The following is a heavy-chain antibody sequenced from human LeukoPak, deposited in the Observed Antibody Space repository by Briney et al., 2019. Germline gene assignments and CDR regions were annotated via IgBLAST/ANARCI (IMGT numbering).Heavy chain of an antibody. V-gene: IGHV3-74*01. CDR1: GFTFSSYW. CDR2: ISTDRSST. Sequence: GGSLRLSCAASGFTFSSYWMHWVRQAPGKGLVWVLRISTDRSSTNSADSVKGRLTISRDNAKNTLYLQMNSLRAEDTAVYYCVREYSSSSGRAFDMWGQGTMVTVSP. CDR3: VREYSSSSGRAFDM. J-gene: IGHJ3*02. D-gene: IGHD6-6*01.